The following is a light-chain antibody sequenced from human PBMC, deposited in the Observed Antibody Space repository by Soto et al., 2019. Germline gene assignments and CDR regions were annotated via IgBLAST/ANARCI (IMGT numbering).Light chain of an antibody. CDR3: QQSSRNPLT. CDR1: QSISTY. CDR2: AAS. V-gene: IGKV1-39*01. Sequence: VGDRLTITCRASQSISTYLNWDQQKSGKAPKLLIHAASSLQSGVPSRFSGSGAGTSFTVTIRSLQPEDFATYYCQQSSRNPLTFGQGTKVDIK. J-gene: IGKJ1*01.